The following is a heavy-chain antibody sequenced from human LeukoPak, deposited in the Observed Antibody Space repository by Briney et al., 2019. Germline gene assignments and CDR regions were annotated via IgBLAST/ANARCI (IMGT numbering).Heavy chain of an antibody. CDR3: AKETSDHRY. CDR1: GLTFSNYA. V-gene: IGHV3-23*01. J-gene: IGHJ4*02. Sequence: GGSLRLSCAASGLTFSNYAMSWVRQAPGKGLEWVSSITSSCVGTYYADSVKGRFTISRDNSKYTLFLQMNSLRAEDSAVYYCAKETSDHRYWGQGTLVTVSS. D-gene: IGHD6-6*01. CDR2: ITSSCVGT.